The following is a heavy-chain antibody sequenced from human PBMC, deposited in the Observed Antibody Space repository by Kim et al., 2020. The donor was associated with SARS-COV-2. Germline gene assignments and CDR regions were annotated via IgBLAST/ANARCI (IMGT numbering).Heavy chain of an antibody. CDR3: ARGEFAVGYSSSWYIDY. CDR2: INHGGST. CDR1: GGSFSGYY. J-gene: IGHJ4*02. D-gene: IGHD6-13*01. V-gene: IGHV4-34*01. Sequence: SETLSLTCAVYGGSFSGYYWSWIRQPPGKGLEWIGEINHGGSTNYNPSLKSRVTISVDTSKNQFSLKLSSVTAADTAVYYCARGEFAVGYSSSWYIDYWGQGTLVTVSS.